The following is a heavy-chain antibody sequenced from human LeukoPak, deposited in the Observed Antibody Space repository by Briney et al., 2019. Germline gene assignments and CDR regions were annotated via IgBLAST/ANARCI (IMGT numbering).Heavy chain of an antibody. D-gene: IGHD6-13*01. CDR3: ARLGDSSSRWAYFDY. Sequence: PSETLSLTCTVSGGSISSSSYSWGWIRQPPGKGLEWIGGIYFSGSTYYTPPLKSQVTISLNMSRNQSSLRLSLLTAAGTAVYYCARLGDSSSRWAYFDYWGQGTLVTVSS. V-gene: IGHV4-39*01. CDR1: GGSISSSSYS. CDR2: IYFSGST. J-gene: IGHJ4*02.